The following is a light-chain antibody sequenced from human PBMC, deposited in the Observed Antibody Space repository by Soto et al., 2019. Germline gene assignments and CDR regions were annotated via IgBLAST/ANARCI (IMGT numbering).Light chain of an antibody. CDR3: AVWDDSLNGMV. CDR1: SSNIETNT. Sequence: QSVLTQPLSASGTPGHRVTISCSGSSSNIETNTVDLYQHLPGTAPKVLIFNNNQRPSGVPDRFSGSKSGTSASLAISGLQSEDEADYYCAVWDDSLNGMVFGGGTKLTVL. J-gene: IGLJ2*01. V-gene: IGLV1-44*01. CDR2: NNN.